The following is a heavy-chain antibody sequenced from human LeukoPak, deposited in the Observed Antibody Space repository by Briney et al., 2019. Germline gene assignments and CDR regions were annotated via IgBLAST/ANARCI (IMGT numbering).Heavy chain of an antibody. Sequence: GGSLGLSCAASGFTVSSKYMHWVRQAPGKGMEWVSTIYSGGSTYYAASVKDRFSISRDDSKNTLHLQMSTLRDEDTAVYYCARGFQDKDGYKNYFESWGQGALVTVSS. CDR3: ARGFQDKDGYKNYFES. CDR1: GFTVSSKY. D-gene: IGHD5-24*01. J-gene: IGHJ4*02. CDR2: IYSGGST. V-gene: IGHV3-66*01.